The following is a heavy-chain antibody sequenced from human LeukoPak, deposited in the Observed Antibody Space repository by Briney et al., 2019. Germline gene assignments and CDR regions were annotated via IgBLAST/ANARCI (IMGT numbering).Heavy chain of an antibody. CDR2: ISAYNGNT. CDR3: AREGQDTIFGVVSYYYYGMDV. V-gene: IGHV1-18*01. J-gene: IGHJ6*02. CDR1: GYTFTSYG. Sequence: ASVKVSCKASGYTFTSYGISWVRQAPGQGLEWMGWISAYNGNTNYAQKLQGRVTMTTDTSTSTAYMELRSLRSDDTAVYYCAREGQDTIFGVVSYYYYGMDVWGQGTTVTVSS. D-gene: IGHD3-3*01.